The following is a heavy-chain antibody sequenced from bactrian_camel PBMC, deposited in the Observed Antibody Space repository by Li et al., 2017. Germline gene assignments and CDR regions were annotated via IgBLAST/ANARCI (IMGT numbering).Heavy chain of an antibody. D-gene: IGHD6*01. V-gene: IGHV3S67*01. CDR1: GSTRGSGC. CDR3: AAFWRGGSWSDWGLSGARYKY. J-gene: IGHJ4*01. Sequence: DVQLVESGGGSAQAGGSLRLSCIVSGSTRGSGCMSWFRQAPGKKREGVAAIAIEGSWSYADSVKGRFVISKDNAKNTLYLQMNSLNPEDTAMYYCAAFWRGGSWSDWGLSGARYKYWGQGTQVTVS. CDR2: IAIEGSW.